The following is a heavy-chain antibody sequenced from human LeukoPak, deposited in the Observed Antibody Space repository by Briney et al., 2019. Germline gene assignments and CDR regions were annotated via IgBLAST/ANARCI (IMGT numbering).Heavy chain of an antibody. J-gene: IGHJ6*03. CDR3: ARAACSSTSCYWNYYYYMDV. Sequence: GRSLRLSCGASGFTFSDYYMSWIRQAPGKGLEWVSYISSSGSTIYYADSVKGRFTISRDNAKNSLYLQMNSLRAEDTAVYYCARAACSSTSCYWNYYYYMDVWGKGTTVTVSS. CDR2: ISSSGSTI. D-gene: IGHD2-2*01. CDR1: GFTFSDYY. V-gene: IGHV3-11*04.